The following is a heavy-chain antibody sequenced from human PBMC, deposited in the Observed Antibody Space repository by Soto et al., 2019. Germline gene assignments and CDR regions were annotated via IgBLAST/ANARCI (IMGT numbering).Heavy chain of an antibody. J-gene: IGHJ4*02. CDR3: ASDRIGGYCSSTSCYTKLGY. Sequence: SVKVSCKDSGGTFSSYAISCVLQAPLQWLEWMGGIIPIFGTANYAQKFQGRVTITADESTSTAYMELSSLRSEDTAVYYCASDRIGGYCSSTSCYTKLGYWGQGTMVTVSS. CDR1: GGTFSSYA. CDR2: IIPIFGTA. D-gene: IGHD2-2*02. V-gene: IGHV1-69*13.